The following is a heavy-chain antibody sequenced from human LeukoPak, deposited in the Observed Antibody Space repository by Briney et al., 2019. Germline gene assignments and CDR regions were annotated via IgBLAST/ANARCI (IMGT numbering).Heavy chain of an antibody. CDR3: AKDGHNYQLDY. CDR2: IPYDGSNK. J-gene: IGHJ4*02. Sequence: GGSLRLSCAASGFTFTRSVMHWVRQAPGKRLEWVAFIPYDGSNKYYADSVKGRFTSSRDNSKNTLYLQMNSLRAEDTAVYYCAKDGHNYQLDYWGQGTLVTVSS. D-gene: IGHD5-24*01. CDR1: GFTFTRSV. V-gene: IGHV3-30*02.